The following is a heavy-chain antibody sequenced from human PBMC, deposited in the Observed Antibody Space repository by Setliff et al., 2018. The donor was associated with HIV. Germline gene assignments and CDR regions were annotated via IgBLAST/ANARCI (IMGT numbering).Heavy chain of an antibody. Sequence: ASVKVSCKASRYTFTSDYIHWVRQAPGQGLEWMGIINPAGNHTSYAQKFQGRLTMTRDTSTHTVYMELSSLRSEDTAFYYCAKDSPGPAINSGRIKNWFDPWGEGTLVTVSS. CDR1: RYTFTSDY. J-gene: IGHJ5*02. V-gene: IGHV1-46*01. D-gene: IGHD6-19*01. CDR2: INPAGNHT. CDR3: AKDSPGPAINSGRIKNWFDP.